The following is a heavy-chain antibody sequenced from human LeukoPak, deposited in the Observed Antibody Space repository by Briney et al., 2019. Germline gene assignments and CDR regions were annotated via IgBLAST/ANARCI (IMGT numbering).Heavy chain of an antibody. CDR1: GFTFSSYS. D-gene: IGHD3-10*01. V-gene: IGHV3-21*01. Sequence: GGSLRLSCAASGFTFSSYSMNWVRQAPGKGLEWVSSISSSSSYIYYADSVKGRFTTSRDNAKNSLYLQMNSLRAEDTAVYYCARTMVRQPFDYWGQGTLVTVSS. J-gene: IGHJ4*02. CDR3: ARTMVRQPFDY. CDR2: ISSSSSYI.